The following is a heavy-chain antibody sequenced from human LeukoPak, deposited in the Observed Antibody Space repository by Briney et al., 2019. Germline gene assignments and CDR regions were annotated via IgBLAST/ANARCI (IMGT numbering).Heavy chain of an antibody. V-gene: IGHV3-48*02. CDR2: ISTSRT. D-gene: IGHD4-17*01. CDR1: GFSFANYG. J-gene: IGHJ4*02. Sequence: GGSLRLSCVGSGFSFANYGTNWVRQAPGRGLEWVSYISTSRTDYADSVKGRFTVSRDDAKNSLYLRMNSLRDEDTAVYYCAGDFNAAVTTGYWGQGTLVTVSP. CDR3: AGDFNAAVTTGY.